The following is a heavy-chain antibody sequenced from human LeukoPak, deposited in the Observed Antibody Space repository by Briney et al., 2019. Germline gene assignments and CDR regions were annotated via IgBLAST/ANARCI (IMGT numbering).Heavy chain of an antibody. CDR2: IYYSGST. D-gene: IGHD2-15*01. Sequence: SETLSLTCTVSGGSISGSSHYWGWIRQPPGKGLEWIGSIYYSGSTYYNPSLKTRVTISVDTSKNQFSLKLSSVTAADTAVYYCARSRGYCSGGSCTQPVSLVDWGQGTLVTVSS. J-gene: IGHJ4*02. CDR3: ARSRGYCSGGSCTQPVSLVD. CDR1: GGSISGSSHY. V-gene: IGHV4-39*07.